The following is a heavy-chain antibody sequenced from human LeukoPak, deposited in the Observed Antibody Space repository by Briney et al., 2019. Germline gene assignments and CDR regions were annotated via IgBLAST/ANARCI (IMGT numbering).Heavy chain of an antibody. Sequence: PGGSLRLSCAASGFTFSSYWMSWVRQAPGKGLEWVANIKQDGSEKYYVDSVKGRFTISRDNAKNSPYMQMNSLRAEDTAVYYCARAPPRKVVVAEDDYWGQGTLVTVSS. V-gene: IGHV3-7*01. CDR2: IKQDGSEK. CDR3: ARAPPRKVVVAEDDY. CDR1: GFTFSSYW. D-gene: IGHD2-15*01. J-gene: IGHJ4*02.